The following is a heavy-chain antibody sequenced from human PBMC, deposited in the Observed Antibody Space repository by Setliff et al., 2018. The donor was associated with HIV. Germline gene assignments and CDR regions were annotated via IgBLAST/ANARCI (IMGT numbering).Heavy chain of an antibody. Sequence: ASVKVSCKASGGSFSNHAISWVRQAPGQGLEWMAYIHPNSGDSKTAQKFQGRVTVTRDTSIATAYMELSSLTSGDTAVYHCARDYFPHSRRNFGSGDYFHFWGQGSRVTVSS. J-gene: IGHJ4*02. D-gene: IGHD3-10*01. CDR1: GGSFSNHA. CDR3: ARDYFPHSRRNFGSGDYFHF. V-gene: IGHV1-2*02. CDR2: IHPNSGDS.